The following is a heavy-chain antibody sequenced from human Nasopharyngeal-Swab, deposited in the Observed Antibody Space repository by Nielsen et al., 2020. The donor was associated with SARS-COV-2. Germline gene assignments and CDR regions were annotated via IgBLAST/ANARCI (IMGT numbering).Heavy chain of an antibody. CDR3: ARYGDYVGGDY. J-gene: IGHJ4*02. Sequence: SETLSLTCTVSGGSISSGRYYWSWIRQHPGKGLEWIGYIYYSGSTYYNPSLKSRVTISVDTSKNQFSLKLSSVTAADTAVYYCARYGDYVGGDYWGQGTLVTVSS. V-gene: IGHV4-31*03. CDR1: GGSISSGRYY. D-gene: IGHD4-17*01. CDR2: IYYSGST.